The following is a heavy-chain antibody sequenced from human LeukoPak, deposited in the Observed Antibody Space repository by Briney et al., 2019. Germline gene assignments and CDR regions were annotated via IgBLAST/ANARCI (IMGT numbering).Heavy chain of an antibody. J-gene: IGHJ6*03. CDR2: IYYSGST. CDR3: ARVSGQFYFYYYMDV. V-gene: IGHV4-59*05. D-gene: IGHD6-19*01. Sequence: GSLRLSCAASGFTFSDYYMSWIRQAPGKGLEWIGSIYYSGSTYFHPSLKSRVTISVDTSKNQFSLRLSSVTAADTAVYYCARVSGQFYFYYYMDVWGEGTTVTISS. CDR1: GFTFSDYY.